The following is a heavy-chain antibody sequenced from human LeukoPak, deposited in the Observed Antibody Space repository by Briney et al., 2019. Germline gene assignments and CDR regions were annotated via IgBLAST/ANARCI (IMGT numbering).Heavy chain of an antibody. V-gene: IGHV3-11*01. CDR2: ISTSGTTM. J-gene: IGHJ4*02. Sequence: GGSLRLSCAASGFAFNEYFMGWVRQPPGKGPEWVSYISTSGTTMFYADSVRGRFTVSRDNAKNSLYLQMNSLRVEDTAVYYCATGNYYDSRGYYTFGHWGQGTLVTVSS. CDR3: ATGNYYDSRGYYTFGH. CDR1: GFAFNEYF. D-gene: IGHD3-22*01.